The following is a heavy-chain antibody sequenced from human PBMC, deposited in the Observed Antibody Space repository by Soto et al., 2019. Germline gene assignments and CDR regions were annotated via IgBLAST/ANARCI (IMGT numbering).Heavy chain of an antibody. CDR3: AREGPGGRSWTGPYYDGMDV. V-gene: IGHV1-3*01. CDR2: INAGNGNT. CDR1: GYTFTSYA. J-gene: IGHJ6*02. Sequence: GASVKVSCKASGYTFTSYAMHWVRQAPGQRLEWMGSINAGNGNTKYSQKFQGRVTITRDTSASTAYMELSSLRSEDTAVYYCAREGPGGRSWTGPYYDGMDVWGQAPTVTVSS. D-gene: IGHD6-13*01.